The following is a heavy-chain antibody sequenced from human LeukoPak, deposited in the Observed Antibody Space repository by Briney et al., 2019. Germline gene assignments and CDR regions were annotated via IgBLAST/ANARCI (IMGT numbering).Heavy chain of an antibody. J-gene: IGHJ4*02. Sequence: GGSLRLSCAASGFTFSSYSMNWVRQAPGKGLEWVSSISSSSSYIYYADSVKGRFTISRDNAKNSLYLQMNSLRAEDTAVYYCARDREDYYDSGGYVDYWGQGTLVTVSS. V-gene: IGHV3-21*01. CDR1: GFTFSSYS. D-gene: IGHD3-22*01. CDR2: ISSSSSYI. CDR3: ARDREDYYDSGGYVDY.